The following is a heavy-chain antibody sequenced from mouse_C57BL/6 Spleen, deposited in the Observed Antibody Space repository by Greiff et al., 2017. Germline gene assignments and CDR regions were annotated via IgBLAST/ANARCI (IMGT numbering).Heavy chain of an antibody. CDR2: IYPGSGST. D-gene: IGHD2-1*01. CDR1: GYTFTSYW. CDR3: ARSTPHSYYFDY. J-gene: IGHJ2*01. V-gene: IGHV1-55*01. Sequence: QVQLQQPGAELVKPGASVKMSCKASGYTFTSYWITWVKQRPGQGLEWIGDIYPGSGSTNYNEKFKSKATLTVDTSSSTAYMQLSSLTSEDSAVXYCARSTPHSYYFDYWGQGTTLTVSS.